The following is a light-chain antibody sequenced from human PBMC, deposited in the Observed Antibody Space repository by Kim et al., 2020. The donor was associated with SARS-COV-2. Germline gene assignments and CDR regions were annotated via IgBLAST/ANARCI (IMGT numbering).Light chain of an antibody. CDR3: QAWDSNTAI. CDR2: QDN. Sequence: SYELTQPPSMSVSPGQTASIPCSGDKLGDKFAFWYQQKPGQSPVLVIYQDNKRPSGIPERFSGSNSGNTATLTINGTQAMDEADYYCQAWDSNTAIFGTGTKVTVL. J-gene: IGLJ1*01. CDR1: KLGDKF. V-gene: IGLV3-1*01.